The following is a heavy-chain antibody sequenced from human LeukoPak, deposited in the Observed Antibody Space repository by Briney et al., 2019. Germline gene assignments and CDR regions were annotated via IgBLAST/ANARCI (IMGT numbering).Heavy chain of an antibody. CDR3: VKDSEVVSYYYDSSGYWDY. D-gene: IGHD3-22*01. J-gene: IGHJ4*02. V-gene: IGHV3-23*01. CDR2: ISGSGGST. Sequence: PGGSLRLSCAASGFTFSSYAMSWVRQAPGKGLEWVSAISGSGGSTYYADSVKGRFTISRDNSKNTLYLQMSSLRAEDTAVYYCVKDSEVVSYYYDSSGYWDYWGQGTLVTVSS. CDR1: GFTFSSYA.